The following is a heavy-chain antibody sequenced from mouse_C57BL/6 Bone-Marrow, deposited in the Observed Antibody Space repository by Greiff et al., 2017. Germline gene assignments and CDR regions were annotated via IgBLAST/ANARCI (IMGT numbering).Heavy chain of an antibody. CDR1: GFNIKDDY. J-gene: IGHJ3*01. D-gene: IGHD1-1*01. CDR2: IDPENGDT. CDR3: TRYGSWFAY. V-gene: IGHV14-4*01. Sequence: EVQLQQSGAELVRPGASVKLSCTASGFNIKDDYMHWVKQRPEQGLEWIGWIDPENGDTEYASKFQGKATITADTSSNTAYLQLSSLTSEETAVYYCTRYGSWFAYWGQGTLVTVSA.